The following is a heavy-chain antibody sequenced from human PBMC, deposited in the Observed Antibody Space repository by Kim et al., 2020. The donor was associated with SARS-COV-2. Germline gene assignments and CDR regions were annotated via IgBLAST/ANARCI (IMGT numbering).Heavy chain of an antibody. CDR1: GFTFSSYS. Sequence: GGSLRLSCAASGFTFSSYSMNWVRQAPGKGLEWVSSISSSSSYIYYADSVKGRFTISRDNAKNSLYLQMNSLRAEDTAVYYCARGGGITMVRAERGVDYWGQGTLVTVSS. CDR3: ARGGGITMVRAERGVDY. V-gene: IGHV3-21*01. CDR2: ISSSSSYI. D-gene: IGHD3-10*01. J-gene: IGHJ4*02.